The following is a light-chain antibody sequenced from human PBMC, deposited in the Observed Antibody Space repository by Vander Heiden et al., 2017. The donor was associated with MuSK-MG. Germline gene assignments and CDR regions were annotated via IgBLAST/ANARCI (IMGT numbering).Light chain of an antibody. V-gene: IGLV2-14*01. CDR1: RSDVGGYDY. J-gene: IGLJ2*01. Sequence: QSALTQPASVSGSPGQSITISCTGTRSDVGGYDYVSWYQQHPGKAPKLMIYDVSNRPSGGSHRCSGCKSGTTASLTISGLQAEDEADYYCSSYTSSITVVFGGGTKLTVL. CDR3: SSYTSSITVV. CDR2: DVS.